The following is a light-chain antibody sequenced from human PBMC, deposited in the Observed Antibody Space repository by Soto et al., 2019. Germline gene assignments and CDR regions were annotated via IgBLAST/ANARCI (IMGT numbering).Light chain of an antibody. J-gene: IGKJ1*01. V-gene: IGKV1-5*03. CDR2: KAS. Sequence: DIQMTQSPSTLSASVXDXXXITCRASQSISSWLAWYQQKPGKAPKLLIYKASSLESGVPSRFSGSGSGTEFTLTISSLQPDDFATYYCQQYNSYWTFGQGTKVEIK. CDR3: QQYNSYWT. CDR1: QSISSW.